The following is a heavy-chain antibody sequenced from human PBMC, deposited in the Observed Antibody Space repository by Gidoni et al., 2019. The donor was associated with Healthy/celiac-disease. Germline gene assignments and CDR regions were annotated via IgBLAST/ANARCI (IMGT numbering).Heavy chain of an antibody. CDR2: SYYSGST. Sequence: QLQLQESGPGLVKPSETLSLTCTVSGGSISRSSYYWGWIRQPPGKGLAWIGSSYYSGSTYYNPSLKSLVTISVDTSKNQFSLKLSSVTAAATAVYYCARHSGGSVFFQHWGQGTLVTVSS. CDR3: ARHSGGSVFFQH. D-gene: IGHD1-26*01. V-gene: IGHV4-39*01. CDR1: GGSISRSSYY. J-gene: IGHJ1*01.